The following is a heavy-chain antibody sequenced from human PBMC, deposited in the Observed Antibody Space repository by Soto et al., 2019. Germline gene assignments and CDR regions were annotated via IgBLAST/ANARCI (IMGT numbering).Heavy chain of an antibody. CDR3: ARLFTIFGTRGFDP. V-gene: IGHV3-66*01. J-gene: IGHJ5*02. D-gene: IGHD3-3*01. CDR2: IYSGGST. Sequence: PGGSLRLSCAASGFTVSSNYMSWVRQAPGKGLEWVSVIYSGGSTYYADSVKGRFTISRDNSKNTLYLQMNSLRAEDTAVYYCARLFTIFGTRGFDPWGQGTLVTVSS. CDR1: GFTVSSNY.